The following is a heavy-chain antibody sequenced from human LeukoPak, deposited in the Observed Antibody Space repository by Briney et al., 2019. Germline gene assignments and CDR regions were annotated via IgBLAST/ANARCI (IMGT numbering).Heavy chain of an antibody. J-gene: IGHJ6*02. D-gene: IGHD6-13*01. CDR1: GFTSSSYW. CDR2: ISSDGSST. V-gene: IGHV3-74*01. CDR3: ARPPYSSSYFYGLDV. Sequence: GGSLRLSCAASGFTSSSYWMHWVRQAPGKGVVWVSRISSDGSSTNYADSVKGRFTVSRDNAKNTLYLQMNSLRAEDTAVYYCARPPYSSSYFYGLDVWGQGTTATVSS.